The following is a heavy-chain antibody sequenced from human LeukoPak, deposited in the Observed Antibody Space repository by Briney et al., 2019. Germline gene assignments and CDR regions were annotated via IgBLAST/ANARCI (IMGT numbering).Heavy chain of an antibody. CDR1: GFTFSSYA. J-gene: IGHJ2*01. CDR3: AKDPHYYGSGSYPSGNFDL. CDR2: ISYNGSNK. Sequence: PGGSLRLSCAASGFTFSSYAMHWVRQAPGKGPEWVAVISYNGSNKYYADSVKGRFTISRDNSKNTLYLQMNSLRAEGTAVYYCAKDPHYYGSGSYPSGNFDLWGRGTLVTVSS. V-gene: IGHV3-30-3*01. D-gene: IGHD3-10*01.